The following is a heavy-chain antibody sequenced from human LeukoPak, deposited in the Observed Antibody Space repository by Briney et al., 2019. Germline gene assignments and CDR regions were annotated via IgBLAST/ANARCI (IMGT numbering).Heavy chain of an antibody. CDR1: GGSISRYY. J-gene: IGHJ4*02. CDR2: IYYSGST. Sequence: TSETLSLTCTASGGSISRYYWSWIRQPPGGGLEWIGYIYYSGSTNYNPSLKSRVTISLDTSKNQFSLKVSSVTAADTAVYYCARGAAMVDYWGQGTLVTVSS. V-gene: IGHV4-59*01. CDR3: ARGAAMVDY. D-gene: IGHD5-18*01.